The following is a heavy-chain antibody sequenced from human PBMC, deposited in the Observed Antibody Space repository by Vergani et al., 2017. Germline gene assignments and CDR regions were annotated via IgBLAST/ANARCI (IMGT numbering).Heavy chain of an antibody. CDR2: INPNSGGT. D-gene: IGHD6-6*01. CDR1: GYTFTGYY. V-gene: IGHV1-2*02. CDR3: ARGIPRSSSHSGNWFDP. J-gene: IGHJ5*02. Sequence: QVQLVQSGAEVKKPGASVKVSCKASGYTFTGYYMHWVRQAPGQGLEWMGWINPNSGGTNYAQKFQGRVTMTRDTSISTAYMELSRLRSDDTAVYYCARGIPRSSSHSGNWFDPWGQGTLVTVSS.